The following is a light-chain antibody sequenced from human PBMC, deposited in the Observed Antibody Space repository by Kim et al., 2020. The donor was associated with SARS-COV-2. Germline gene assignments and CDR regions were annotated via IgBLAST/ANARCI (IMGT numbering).Light chain of an antibody. V-gene: IGKV1-39*01. CDR2: AAS. J-gene: IGKJ1*01. CDR1: QSVRSH. CDR3: QQTYNTPRT. Sequence: ASVGDRFTITCRTSQSVRSHLNWYHQKLGKAPNLLIYAASSLQSGVPSRFSGSGSGTDFTLTISSLQPEDFGTYYCQQTYNTPRTFGQGTKVDIK.